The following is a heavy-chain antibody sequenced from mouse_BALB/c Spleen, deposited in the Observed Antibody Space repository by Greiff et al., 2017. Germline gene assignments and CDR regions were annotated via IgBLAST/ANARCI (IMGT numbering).Heavy chain of an antibody. CDR2: INPSNGRT. V-gene: IGHV1S81*02. J-gene: IGHJ2*01. CDR3: ARYSSGYLYYFDY. D-gene: IGHD3-1*01. Sequence: QVQLKQPGAELVKPGASVKLSCKASGYTFTSYWMHWVKQRPGQGLEWIGAINPSNGRTNYKEKFKSKATLTVDKSSSTAYMQLSSLTSEDSAVYYCARYSSGYLYYFDYWGQGTTLTVSS. CDR1: GYTFTSYW.